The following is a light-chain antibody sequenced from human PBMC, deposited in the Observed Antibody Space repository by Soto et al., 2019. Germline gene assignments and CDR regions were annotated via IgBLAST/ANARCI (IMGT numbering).Light chain of an antibody. CDR3: SSYTSSHTWV. J-gene: IGLJ2*01. CDR2: EVS. CDR1: RSNVGTYNY. Sequence: QSALTQPASVSGSPGQSITISCTGSRSNVGTYNYVSWYQQYPGKAPQVLIYEVSYRPSGVSNRFSGSKSGNTASLTISGLQADDEADYYCSSYTSSHTWVFGGGTKLTVL. V-gene: IGLV2-14*01.